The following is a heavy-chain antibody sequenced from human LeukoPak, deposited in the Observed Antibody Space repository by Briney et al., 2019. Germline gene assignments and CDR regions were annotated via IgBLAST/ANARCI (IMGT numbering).Heavy chain of an antibody. J-gene: IGHJ5*02. V-gene: IGHV1-69*05. CDR2: IIPIFGTA. CDR3: ARGCSSTSCYYGFDP. CDR1: GGTFSSYA. Sequence: SVKVSCKASGGTFSSYAIGWVRQAPGQGLEWMGGIIPIFGTANYAQKFQGRVTITTDESTSTAYMELSSLRSEDTAVYYCARGCSSTSCYYGFDPWGQGTLVNVSS. D-gene: IGHD2-2*01.